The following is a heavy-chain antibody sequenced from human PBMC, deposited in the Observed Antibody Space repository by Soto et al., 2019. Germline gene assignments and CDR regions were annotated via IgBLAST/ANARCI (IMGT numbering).Heavy chain of an antibody. J-gene: IGHJ5*01. D-gene: IGHD2-15*01. CDR3: ARTSGTYTGGYYFDS. V-gene: IGHV1-69*13. CDR1: GVTLASYS. CDR2: IIPMFGTS. Sequence: SVKVSCKASGVTLASYSITWVRQAPGQGLEWMGGIIPMFGTSKYAEKFQGRVTITADEPTSTAYMDLSSLRPEDTAVFYCARTSGTYTGGYYFDSWGQGTLVTVSS.